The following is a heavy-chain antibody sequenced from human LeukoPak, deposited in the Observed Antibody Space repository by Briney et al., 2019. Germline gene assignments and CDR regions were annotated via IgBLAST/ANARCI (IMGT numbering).Heavy chain of an antibody. V-gene: IGHV1-69*13. Sequence: GASVKVSCKASGYTFTSYDINWVRQAPGQGLEWMGGIIPIFGTANYAQKFQGRVTITADESTSTAYMELSSLRSEDTAVYYCTREYCSGGSCYGFDPWGQGTLVTVSS. J-gene: IGHJ5*02. CDR2: IIPIFGTA. D-gene: IGHD2-15*01. CDR3: TREYCSGGSCYGFDP. CDR1: GYTFTSYD.